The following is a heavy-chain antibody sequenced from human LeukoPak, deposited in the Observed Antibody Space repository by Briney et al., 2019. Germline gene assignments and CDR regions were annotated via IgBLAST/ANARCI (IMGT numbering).Heavy chain of an antibody. CDR2: IYYSGTT. CDR1: GGSISSSPYY. D-gene: IGHD3-9*01. J-gene: IGHJ4*02. CDR3: AALRYFDWVNLDY. V-gene: IGHV4-39*07. Sequence: PSETLSLTCTVSGGSISSSPYYWGWIRQPPGKGLEWIGSIYYSGTTHYNPSLESRVTISVDTSKNQFSLKLASVTAADTAVYYCAALRYFDWVNLDYWGQGTLVTVSS.